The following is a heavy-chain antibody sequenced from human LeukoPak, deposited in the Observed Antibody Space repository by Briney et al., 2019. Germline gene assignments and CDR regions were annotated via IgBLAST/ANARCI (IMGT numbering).Heavy chain of an antibody. V-gene: IGHV4-39*01. Sequence: SETLSLTCTVSGGSISSSSYYWGWIRQPPGKGLEWIGSIYYSGSTYYNPSLKSRVTISVDTSKNQFSLKLSSVTAADTAVYYCATDYGDRDAFDIWGQGTMVPASS. D-gene: IGHD4-17*01. CDR3: ATDYGDRDAFDI. CDR2: IYYSGST. CDR1: GGSISSSSYY. J-gene: IGHJ3*02.